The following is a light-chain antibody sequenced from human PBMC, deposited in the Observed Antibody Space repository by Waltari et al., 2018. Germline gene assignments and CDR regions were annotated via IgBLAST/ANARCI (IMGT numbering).Light chain of an antibody. Sequence: DIPMTQSPSSLSASVAETVTITSRASQSISSYLNWDQQKPGKAPKLLIYAASTLQSGVPSRFSGSGSGTDFTLTISSLQPEDFATYYCQQTYITPHTFGQGTKLEIK. CDR2: AAS. V-gene: IGKV1-39*01. CDR3: QQTYITPHT. CDR1: QSISSY. J-gene: IGKJ2*01.